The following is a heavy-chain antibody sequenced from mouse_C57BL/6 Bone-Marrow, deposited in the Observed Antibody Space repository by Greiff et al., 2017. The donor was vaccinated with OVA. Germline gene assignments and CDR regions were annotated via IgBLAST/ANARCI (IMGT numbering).Heavy chain of an antibody. Sequence: EVQGVESGGGLVQPGGSLKLSCAASGFTFSDYGMAWVRQAPRKGPEWVAFISNLAYSIYYADTVTGRFTISRENAKNTLYLEMSSLRSEDTAMYYCARFDGYYLLFSWFAYWGQGTLVTVSA. CDR2: ISNLAYSI. J-gene: IGHJ3*01. CDR3: ARFDGYYLLFSWFAY. CDR1: GFTFSDYG. D-gene: IGHD2-3*01. V-gene: IGHV5-15*01.